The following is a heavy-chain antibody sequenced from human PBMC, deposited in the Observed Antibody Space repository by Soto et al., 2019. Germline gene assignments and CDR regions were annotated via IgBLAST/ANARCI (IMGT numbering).Heavy chain of an antibody. D-gene: IGHD3-3*01. CDR3: ARDWGFRNTYYDFWSGYGYGMDV. J-gene: IGHJ6*02. V-gene: IGHV4-38-2*02. Sequence: SETLSLTCAVSGYSISSGYYWGWIRQPPGKGLEWIGSIYHSGSTYYNPSLKSRVTISVDTSKNQFSLKLSSVTAADTAVYYCARDWGFRNTYYDFWSGYGYGMDVWGQGTTVTAP. CDR2: IYHSGST. CDR1: GYSISSGYY.